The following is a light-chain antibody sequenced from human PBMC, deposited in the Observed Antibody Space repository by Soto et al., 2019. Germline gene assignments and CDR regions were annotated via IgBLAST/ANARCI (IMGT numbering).Light chain of an antibody. CDR3: QHMRT. V-gene: IGKV1-5*01. J-gene: IGKJ1*01. Sequence: DIQMTQSPSTLSASIGDRVTITCRASQNINNWIAWYQQKPGKAPKFLIYDASTLESGVPSRFSGSGFGTEFSLTISRLQTDDFGSDYCQHMRTFGQGTKVDIK. CDR1: QNINNW. CDR2: DAS.